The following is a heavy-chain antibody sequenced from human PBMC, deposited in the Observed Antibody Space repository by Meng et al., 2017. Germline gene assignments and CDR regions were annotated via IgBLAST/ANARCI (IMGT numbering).Heavy chain of an antibody. V-gene: IGHV1-2*06. CDR1: GYNFPDYY. CDR3: ARDEDISAAGKLFGNY. J-gene: IGHJ4*02. D-gene: IGHD6-13*01. CDR2: IDPKNGDT. Sequence: QGQLVQFGAEVKKPGAPVKVSCRPSGYNFPDYYIHWVRQAPGQGHEWMGRIDPKNGDTHYAQKFQGRVTLTGDTSISTAYMDLSGLRSDDTAVYYCARDEDISAAGKLFGNYWGQGTLVTVSS.